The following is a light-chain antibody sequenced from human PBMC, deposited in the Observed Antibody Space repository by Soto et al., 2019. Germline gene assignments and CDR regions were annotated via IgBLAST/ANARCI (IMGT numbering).Light chain of an antibody. CDR1: SSNIGAGYD. J-gene: IGLJ2*01. CDR2: GNS. CDR3: QSYDSSLSGWVV. Sequence: QAVVTQPPSVSGAPGQRVTVPCTGSSSNIGAGYDVHWYQQLPGTAPKLLIYGNSNRPSGVPDRFSGSKSGTSASLAITGLQAEDEADYYCQSYDSSLSGWVVFGGGTKLTVL. V-gene: IGLV1-40*01.